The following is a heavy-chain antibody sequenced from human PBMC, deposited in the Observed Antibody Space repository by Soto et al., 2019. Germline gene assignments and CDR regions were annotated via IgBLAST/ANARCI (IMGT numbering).Heavy chain of an antibody. CDR1: GYTLTELS. CDR2: FDPEDGET. Sequence: ASVKVSCKVSGYTLTELSMHWVRQAPGKGLEWMGGFDPEDGETIYAQKFQGRVTMTEDTSTDTAYMELSSLRSEDTAVYYCATPAGSGSYYGMDVWGQGTTVTVSS. CDR3: ATPAGSGSYYGMDV. V-gene: IGHV1-24*01. D-gene: IGHD3-22*01. J-gene: IGHJ6*02.